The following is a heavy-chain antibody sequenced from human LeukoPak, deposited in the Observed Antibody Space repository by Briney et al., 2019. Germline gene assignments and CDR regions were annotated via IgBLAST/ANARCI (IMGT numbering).Heavy chain of an antibody. CDR3: ARLRVDYSDYTRQGSY. CDR1: GYTFTSYD. V-gene: IGHV1-8*01. D-gene: IGHD4-11*01. J-gene: IGHJ4*02. Sequence: GASVKVSCKASGYTFTSYDINWVRQAAGQGLEWMGWMNPNSGNTDYAQKFQGRVTMTRNTSISTAYMEMRRLRSEDTAVYYCARLRVDYSDYTRQGSYWGQGTLVTVSS. CDR2: MNPNSGNT.